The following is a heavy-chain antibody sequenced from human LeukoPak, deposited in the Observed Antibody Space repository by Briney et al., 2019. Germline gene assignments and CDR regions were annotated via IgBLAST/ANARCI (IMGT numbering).Heavy chain of an antibody. J-gene: IGHJ6*02. CDR2: ISSSSSYI. CDR3: ARVNYCSSTSCSSGAWYYYYGMDV. V-gene: IGHV3-21*01. Sequence: GGSLRLSCAASGFTFSSYSMNWVRQAPGKGLEWVSSISSSSSYIYYADSVKGRFTISGDNAKNSLYLQMNSLRAEDTAVYYCARVNYCSSTSCSSGAWYYYYGMDVWGQGTTVTVSS. D-gene: IGHD2-2*01. CDR1: GFTFSSYS.